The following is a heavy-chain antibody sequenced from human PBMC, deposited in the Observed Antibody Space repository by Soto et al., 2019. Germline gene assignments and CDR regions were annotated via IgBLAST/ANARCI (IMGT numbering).Heavy chain of an antibody. Sequence: QVQLQESGPGLVKPSQTLSLTCAISGDSVSSNRAAWNWIRLSPSRGLEWLARTYYRSRWYNDYAVSVRSRITVNPDTSKIQFSLQLTSVTTEETAVYYCAGTTSHQWYYMDVWGKGTTVTVSS. CDR2: TYYRSRWYN. J-gene: IGHJ6*03. CDR3: AGTTSHQWYYMDV. V-gene: IGHV6-1*01. D-gene: IGHD1-7*01. CDR1: GDSVSSNRAA.